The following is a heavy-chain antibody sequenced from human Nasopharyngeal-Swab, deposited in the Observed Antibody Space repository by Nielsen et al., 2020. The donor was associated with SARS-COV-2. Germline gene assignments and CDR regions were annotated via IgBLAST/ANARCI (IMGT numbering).Heavy chain of an antibody. V-gene: IGHV3-33*01. J-gene: IGHJ4*02. Sequence: GGSLRLSCAASGFTFSSYSMHWVRQAPGKGLEWVAVIWYDGSNKYYADSVKGRFTISRDNSKNTLYLQMNSLRAEDTAVYYCARDLGVQQQLVQSDYWGQGTLVTVSS. CDR1: GFTFSSYS. D-gene: IGHD6-13*01. CDR3: ARDLGVQQQLVQSDY. CDR2: IWYDGSNK.